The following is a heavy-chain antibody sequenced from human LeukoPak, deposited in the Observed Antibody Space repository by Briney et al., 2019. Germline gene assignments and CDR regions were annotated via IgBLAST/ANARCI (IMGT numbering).Heavy chain of an antibody. D-gene: IGHD5-18*01. CDR1: GGSISSYY. CDR2: IYSSGST. Sequence: SETLSLTRTVSGGSISSYYGSWIRQPPGKGLEWIGYIYSSGSTNYNPSLKSRVTISVDTSKNQFSLKLSSVTAADTAVYYCARTLLGYSYGVFDSWGPGTAVTVSS. J-gene: IGHJ4*02. CDR3: ARTLLGYSYGVFDS. V-gene: IGHV4-59*01.